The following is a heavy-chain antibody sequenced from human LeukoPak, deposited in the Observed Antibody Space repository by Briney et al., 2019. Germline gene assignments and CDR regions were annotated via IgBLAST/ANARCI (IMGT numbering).Heavy chain of an antibody. CDR1: GITISNYW. CDR3: AKGGGKVQDY. Sequence: GGSPRLSCAASGITISNYWMHWVRQAPGKGLVWVSRISSDGSSTNYADSVKGRFTISRDNAKNTLYLQMNSLRAEDTAVYYCAKGGGKVQDYWGQGTLVTVSS. V-gene: IGHV3-74*01. CDR2: ISSDGSST. J-gene: IGHJ4*02. D-gene: IGHD4-23*01.